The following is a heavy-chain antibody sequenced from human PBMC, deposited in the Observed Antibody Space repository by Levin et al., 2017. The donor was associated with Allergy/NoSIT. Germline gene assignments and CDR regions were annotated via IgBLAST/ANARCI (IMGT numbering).Heavy chain of an antibody. D-gene: IGHD5-12*01. CDR1: GGSISSYY. V-gene: IGHV4-59*08. CDR3: ARHVPYIVNGFRYYYYMDV. Sequence: SETLSLTCTVSGGSISSYYWSWIRQPPGKGLEWIGYIYYSGSTNYNPSLKSRVTISVDTSKNQFSLKLSSVTAADTAVYYCARHVPYIVNGFRYYYYMDVWGKGTTVTVSS. CDR2: IYYSGST. J-gene: IGHJ6*03.